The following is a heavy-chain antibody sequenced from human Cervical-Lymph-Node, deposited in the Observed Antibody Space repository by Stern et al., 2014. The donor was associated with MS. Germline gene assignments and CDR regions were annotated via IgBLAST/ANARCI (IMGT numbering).Heavy chain of an antibody. CDR1: GGSISSGGYY. J-gene: IGHJ3*02. V-gene: IGHV4-31*03. D-gene: IGHD4-23*01. CDR2: IYYSGST. Sequence: VQLVESGPGLVQPSQTLSLTCTVSGGSISSGGYYWSWTRQHPGKGLEWIGYIYYSGSTYYNPSLKSRVTISVDTSKNQFSLKLSSVTAADTAVYYCARVGGHDAFDIWGQGTMVTVSS. CDR3: ARVGGHDAFDI.